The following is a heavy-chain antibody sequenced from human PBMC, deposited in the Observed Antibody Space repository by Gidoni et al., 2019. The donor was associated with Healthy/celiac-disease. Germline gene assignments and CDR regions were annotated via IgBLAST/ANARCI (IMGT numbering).Heavy chain of an antibody. Sequence: EVQLVESGGGLVQPGRSMRLSCSASGFNFDDYAMHWVRQAPGKGLEWVSGISWNSGSIGYADSVKGRFTISRDNAKNSLYLQMNSLRAEDTALYYCAKSGGIAARRGIFDYWGQGTLVTVSS. V-gene: IGHV3-9*01. J-gene: IGHJ4*02. CDR3: AKSGGIAARRGIFDY. CDR1: GFNFDDYA. CDR2: ISWNSGSI. D-gene: IGHD6-6*01.